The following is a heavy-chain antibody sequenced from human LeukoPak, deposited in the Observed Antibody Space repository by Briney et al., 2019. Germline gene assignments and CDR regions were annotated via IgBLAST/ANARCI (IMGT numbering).Heavy chain of an antibody. CDR1: GFTFSSYA. Sequence: GGSLRLSCAASGFTFSSYAMSWVRQAPGKGLEWVSAISGSGGSTYYADSVKGRFTISRDNSKNTLYLQVNSLRAEDTAVYYCAKASFNWTDVGYWGQGTLVPVSS. D-gene: IGHD1-1*01. CDR2: ISGSGGST. CDR3: AKASFNWTDVGY. V-gene: IGHV3-23*01. J-gene: IGHJ4*02.